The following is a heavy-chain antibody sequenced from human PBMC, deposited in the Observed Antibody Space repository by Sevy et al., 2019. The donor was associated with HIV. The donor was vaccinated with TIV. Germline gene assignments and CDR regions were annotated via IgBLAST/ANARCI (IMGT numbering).Heavy chain of an antibody. V-gene: IGHV3-30*03. CDR3: ARDRGGIVVVPAAMGNYFDY. J-gene: IGHJ4*02. CDR1: GFTFSSYG. D-gene: IGHD2-2*01. Sequence: GGSLRLSCAASGFTFSSYGMHWVRQAPGKGLEWVAVISYDGSNKYYADSVKGRFTISRDNSKNTLYLQMNSLRAEDTAVYYCARDRGGIVVVPAAMGNYFDYWGQGTLVTVSS. CDR2: ISYDGSNK.